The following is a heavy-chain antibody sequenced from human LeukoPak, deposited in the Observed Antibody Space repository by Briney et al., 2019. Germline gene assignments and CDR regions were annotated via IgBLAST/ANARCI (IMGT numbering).Heavy chain of an antibody. CDR2: IKQDGSEK. D-gene: IGHD2-21*02. J-gene: IGHJ3*02. CDR1: GFTFSTNW. CDR3: ATRSCGGDCYSGINAFDI. V-gene: IGHV3-7*01. Sequence: GGSLRLSCAASGFTFSTNWMSWVRQAPGKGLEWVANIKQDGSEKNYVDSVKGRFTISRDNAKSSLYLQMNSLRAEDTAVYYCATRSCGGDCYSGINAFDIWGQGTMVTVSS.